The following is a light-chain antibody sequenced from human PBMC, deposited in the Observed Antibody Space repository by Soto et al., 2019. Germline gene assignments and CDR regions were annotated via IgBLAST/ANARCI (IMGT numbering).Light chain of an antibody. V-gene: IGKV3-20*01. J-gene: IGKJ2*01. CDR2: RAS. CDR3: QQYDDSPPYT. Sequence: EIVLTQSPGTLSLSPGERATLSCRASQGVSSGYLAWYQQKPDQAPRLLIYRASIRATRIPNRFSGNGSGTDFTLTISRLEPEDFAVYYCQQYDDSPPYTFGQGTKLEIK. CDR1: QGVSSGY.